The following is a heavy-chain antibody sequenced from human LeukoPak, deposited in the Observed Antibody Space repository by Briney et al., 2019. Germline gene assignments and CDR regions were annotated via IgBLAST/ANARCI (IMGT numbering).Heavy chain of an antibody. CDR3: ARDLSGSLYFDY. CDR2: LYISGST. D-gene: IGHD3-10*01. V-gene: IGHV4-4*07. Sequence: SETLSLTCTVSGASISNYYYNWIRQTAGRGLEWIGRLYISGSTDYNPSLKSRVTISVDTSKNQFSLKLSSVTAADTAVYFCARDLSGSLYFDYWGQGVLVTVSS. J-gene: IGHJ4*02. CDR1: GASISNYY.